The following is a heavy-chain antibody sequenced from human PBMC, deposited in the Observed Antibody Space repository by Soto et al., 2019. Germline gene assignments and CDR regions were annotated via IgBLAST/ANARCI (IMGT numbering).Heavy chain of an antibody. Sequence: SLRLSCAASGFTFSSYAMSWVRQAPGKGLEWVSAISGSGGSTYYADSVKGRFTITRDNSKNTLYLQMNSLRAEDTAVYYCAKSIIAVAGVGYWGQGTLVTVSS. CDR3: AKSIIAVAGVGY. CDR1: GFTFSSYA. CDR2: ISGSGGST. J-gene: IGHJ4*02. D-gene: IGHD6-19*01. V-gene: IGHV3-23*01.